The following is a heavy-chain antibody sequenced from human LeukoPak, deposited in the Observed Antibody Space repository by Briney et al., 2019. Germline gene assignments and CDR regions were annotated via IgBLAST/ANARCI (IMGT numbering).Heavy chain of an antibody. J-gene: IGHJ5*02. CDR3: ARHLSDFWSGYVAGWFDP. CDR1: GGSISSYY. V-gene: IGHV4-59*08. CDR2: FYSRGST. D-gene: IGHD3-3*01. Sequence: SETLSLTCSVSGGSISSYYWSWIRQPPGKGLEWIGYFYSRGSTNYNPSLKSRVSISGDTFKNQFSLKLSSVTAADTAVYYCARHLSDFWSGYVAGWFDPWGQGTLVTVSS.